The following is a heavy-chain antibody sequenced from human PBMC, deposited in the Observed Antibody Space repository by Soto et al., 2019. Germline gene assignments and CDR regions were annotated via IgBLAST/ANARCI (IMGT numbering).Heavy chain of an antibody. J-gene: IGHJ4*02. CDR1: GGSFSGYY. D-gene: IGHD3-9*01. CDR3: ARPLPIFTGYAFDY. V-gene: IGHV4-34*01. CDR2: INHSGST. Sequence: QVQLQQWGAGLLKPSETLSLTCAVYGGSFSGYYWSWIRQPPGKGLEWIGEINHSGSTNYNPSLKSRVTISVDTSKNQFSLKLSSVTAADTAVYYCARPLPIFTGYAFDYWGQGTLVTVSS.